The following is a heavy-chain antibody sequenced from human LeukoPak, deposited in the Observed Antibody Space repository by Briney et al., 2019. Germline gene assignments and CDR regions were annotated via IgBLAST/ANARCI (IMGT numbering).Heavy chain of an antibody. V-gene: IGHV4-59*01. Sequence: SETLSLTCTVSAASTSIYYWNWIRPPPRKGLEWIGYIYYTGSTNYNPSLKSRVTISVDTSKNQFSLKLSSVTAADTAVYYCARSGGYSSSWSLWGQGTLVTVSS. CDR2: IYYTGST. CDR1: AASTSIYY. CDR3: ARSGGYSSSWSL. J-gene: IGHJ4*02. D-gene: IGHD6-13*01.